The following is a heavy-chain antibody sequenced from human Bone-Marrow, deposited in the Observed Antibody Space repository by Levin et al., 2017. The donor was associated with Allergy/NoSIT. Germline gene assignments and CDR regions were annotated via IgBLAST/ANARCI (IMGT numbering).Heavy chain of an antibody. V-gene: IGHV4-61*02. Sequence: PSQTLSLPCSVSGGSIRSGRYYFTWVRQSAGKGLEWIGRIYTTGSTNYNPSLESRVTISRDTFKKEVYLTLSSVTAADTAVYYCARDRLASLYYYSMDVWGRGTTVIVSS. J-gene: IGHJ6*03. CDR1: GGSIRSGRYY. CDR2: IYTTGST. CDR3: ARDRLASLYYYSMDV.